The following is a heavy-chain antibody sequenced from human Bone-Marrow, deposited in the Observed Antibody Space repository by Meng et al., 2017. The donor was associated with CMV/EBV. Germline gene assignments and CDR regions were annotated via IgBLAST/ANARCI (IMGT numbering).Heavy chain of an antibody. V-gene: IGHV4-31*03. J-gene: IGHJ6*02. D-gene: IGHD3-22*01. Sequence: SETLSLTCTVSGGSISSGGYYWSWIRQHPGKGLEWIGYIYYSGSTYYNPSLKSRVTISVDTSKNQFSLKLSSVTAADTAVYYCARETYYYDSSGYYEYYYYGMDVCGQGTTVTVSS. CDR3: ARETYYYDSSGYYEYYYYGMDV. CDR2: IYYSGST. CDR1: GGSISSGGYY.